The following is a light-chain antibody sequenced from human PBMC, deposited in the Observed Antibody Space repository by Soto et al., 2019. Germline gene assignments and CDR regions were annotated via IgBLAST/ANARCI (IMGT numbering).Light chain of an antibody. Sequence: EIVLTQSPGTLSFSPGERATLSRRASQSVSSSSLTWYQQKPGQAPRLLIYGASTRATGIPDRFSGTGSERDFTLTISGLEPEDFAVYYCLKYGRSPGWTFGQGTKVDIK. V-gene: IGKV3-20*01. CDR3: LKYGRSPGWT. CDR1: QSVSSSS. CDR2: GAS. J-gene: IGKJ1*01.